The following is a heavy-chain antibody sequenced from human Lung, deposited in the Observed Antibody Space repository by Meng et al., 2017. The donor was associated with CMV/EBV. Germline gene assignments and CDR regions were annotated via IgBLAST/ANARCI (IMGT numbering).Heavy chain of an antibody. D-gene: IGHD6-6*01. CDR1: GFTFRSYV. V-gene: IGHV3-30*04. Sequence: GESLKIPCAASGFTFRSYVMHWVRQAPGRGLEWVTLVSYDGSNKYYADSVNGRFTISRDNSRNTLYLQMNSLRVEDTAVYYCATDDSRSPYYSYGMDVWGQGTTVTVSS. CDR2: VSYDGSNK. CDR3: ATDDSRSPYYSYGMDV. J-gene: IGHJ6*02.